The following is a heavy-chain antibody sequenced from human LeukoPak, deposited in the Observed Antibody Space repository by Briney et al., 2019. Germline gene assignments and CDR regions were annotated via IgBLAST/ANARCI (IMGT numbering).Heavy chain of an antibody. CDR2: ISSNGGST. CDR3: ARLDSSSWYYFDY. CDR1: GFTFSSYA. V-gene: IGHV3-64*01. J-gene: IGHJ4*02. D-gene: IGHD6-13*01. Sequence: GGSLRLSCAASGFTFSSYAMHWVRQAPGKGLEYVSAISSNGGSTYYANSMKGRFTISRDNSKNTLYLQMGSLRAEDMAVYYCARLDSSSWYYFDYWGQGTLVTVSS.